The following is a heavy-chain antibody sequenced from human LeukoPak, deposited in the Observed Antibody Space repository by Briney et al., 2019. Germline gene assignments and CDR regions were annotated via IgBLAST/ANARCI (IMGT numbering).Heavy chain of an antibody. CDR2: IYHSGST. J-gene: IGHJ6*03. D-gene: IGHD6-19*01. V-gene: IGHV4-38-2*02. CDR1: GYSISSGYY. CDR3: ARDAIGWYEDYYYYMDV. Sequence: SETLSLTCAVSGYSISSGYYWGWIRQPPGKGLEWIGSIYHSGSTYYNPSLKSRVTISVDTSKNQFSLKLSSVTAADTAVYYCARDAIGWYEDYYYYMDVWGKGTTVTVSS.